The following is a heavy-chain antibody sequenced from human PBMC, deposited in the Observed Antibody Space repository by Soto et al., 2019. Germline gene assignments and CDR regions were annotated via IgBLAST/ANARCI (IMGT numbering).Heavy chain of an antibody. Sequence: ALLKVSWKGSGYSFIVYYMHWVRQAPGQGFEWMGRISPKSGGTNYAQKFQGRVSLTWDTSLNTAYMELSSLMSEDTAVYYCARPPGYISDWYYFDLWGQGTQVTVSS. CDR2: ISPKSGGT. CDR3: ARPPGYISDWYYFDL. J-gene: IGHJ4*02. D-gene: IGHD3-9*01. V-gene: IGHV1-2*02. CDR1: GYSFIVYY.